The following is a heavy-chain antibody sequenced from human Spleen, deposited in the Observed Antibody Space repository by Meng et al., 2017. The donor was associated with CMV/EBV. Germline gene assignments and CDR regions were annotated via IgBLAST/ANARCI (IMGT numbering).Heavy chain of an antibody. V-gene: IGHV3-30*02. CDR1: GFTVNSNY. D-gene: IGHD5-12*01. J-gene: IGHJ4*02. Sequence: GESLKISCEASGFTVNSNYMNWVRQATGKGLEWVAFTGYDGSKKYYSDSVKGRFTISRDDSKNTLYLQMNSLRPEDTAVYYCARGGYSGYGLDYWGQGTLVTVSS. CDR2: TGYDGSKK. CDR3: ARGGYSGYGLDY.